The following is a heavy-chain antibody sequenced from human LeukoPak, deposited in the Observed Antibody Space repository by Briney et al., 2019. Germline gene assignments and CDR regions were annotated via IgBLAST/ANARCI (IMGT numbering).Heavy chain of an antibody. V-gene: IGHV4-39*07. J-gene: IGHJ4*02. D-gene: IGHD3-22*01. CDR3: ARRGYYDTSIGY. CDR1: GGSISSSSYY. Sequence: SETLSLTCTVSGGSISSSSYYWGWIRQPPGKGLEWIGSIYYSGSTYYKPSLKSRVTISVDTSKNQFSLKLSSVTAADTAVYYCARRGYYDTSIGYWGQGTLVTVSS. CDR2: IYYSGST.